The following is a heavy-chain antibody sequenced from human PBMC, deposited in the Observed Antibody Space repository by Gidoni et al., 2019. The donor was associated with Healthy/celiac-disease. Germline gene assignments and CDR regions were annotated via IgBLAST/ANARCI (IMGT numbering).Heavy chain of an antibody. CDR1: GGTFSSYT. CDR2: IIPILGIA. V-gene: IGHV1-69*02. Sequence: QVQLVQSGAEVKKPGSSVKVSCKASGGTFSSYTISWVRQAPGQGLEWMGRIIPILGIANYAQKFQGRVTITADKSTSTAYMELSSLRSEDTAVYYCASCTGLKSSSQARYYGMDVWGQGTTVTVSS. CDR3: ASCTGLKSSSQARYYGMDV. J-gene: IGHJ6*02. D-gene: IGHD6-6*01.